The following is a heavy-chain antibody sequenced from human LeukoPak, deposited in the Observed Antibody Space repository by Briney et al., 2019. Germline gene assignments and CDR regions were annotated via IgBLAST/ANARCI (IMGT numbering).Heavy chain of an antibody. V-gene: IGHV3-23*01. J-gene: IGHJ4*02. D-gene: IGHD1-26*01. CDR3: AKGGPTGSNYFDF. Sequence: PGGSLRLSCAASEFTFDNYAMSWVRQAPGKGLEWVSVISGSGYYSYYADSVKGRFTVSRDNSKTTLYFQMHSLRADDTDVYYCAKGGPTGSNYFDFWGQGTLVTVSS. CDR2: ISGSGYYS. CDR1: EFTFDNYA.